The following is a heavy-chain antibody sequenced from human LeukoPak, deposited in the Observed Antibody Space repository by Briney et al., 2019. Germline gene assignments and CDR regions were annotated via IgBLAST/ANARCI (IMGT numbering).Heavy chain of an antibody. CDR1: GFTFSSYG. CDR2: IRYDGSNK. D-gene: IGHD3-22*01. Sequence: GGSLRLSCAASGFTFSSYGMHWVRQAPGKGLEGVAFIRYDGSNKYYADSVKGRFTISRDNSKNTLYLQMNSLRAEDTAVYYCAKGEEYYYDSSGYRDYFDYWGQGTLVTVSS. CDR3: AKGEEYYYDSSGYRDYFDY. V-gene: IGHV3-30*02. J-gene: IGHJ4*02.